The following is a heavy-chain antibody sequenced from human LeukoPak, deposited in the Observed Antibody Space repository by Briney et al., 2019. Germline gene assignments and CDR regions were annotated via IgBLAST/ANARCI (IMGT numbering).Heavy chain of an antibody. CDR1: GFTFSSYS. CDR2: ISSSSSYI. D-gene: IGHD6-13*01. V-gene: IGHV3-21*01. Sequence: GGSLRLSCAASGFTFSSYSMNWVRQAPGKGLEWVSSISSSSSYIYYADSVKGRFTISRDNAKNSLCLQMNSLRAEDTAVYYCAREAAGEYFDYWGQGTLVTVSS. J-gene: IGHJ4*02. CDR3: AREAAGEYFDY.